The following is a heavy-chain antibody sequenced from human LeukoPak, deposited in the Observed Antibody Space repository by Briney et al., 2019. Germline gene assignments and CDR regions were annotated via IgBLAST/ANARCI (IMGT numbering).Heavy chain of an antibody. CDR2: TYYRSKWYY. CDR3: ARFIAARRYYYYGMDV. Sequence: SQTLSLTCAISGDSVSSNSAAWNWIRQSPSRGLEWLGRTYYRSKWYYDYAVAVKSRISINPDTSKNQFSLQLNSVTPEDTAVYYCARFIAARRYYYYGMDVWGQGTTVTVSS. D-gene: IGHD6-6*01. J-gene: IGHJ6*02. CDR1: GDSVSSNSAA. V-gene: IGHV6-1*01.